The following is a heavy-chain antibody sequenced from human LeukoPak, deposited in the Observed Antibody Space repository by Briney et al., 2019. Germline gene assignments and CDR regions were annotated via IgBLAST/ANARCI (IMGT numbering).Heavy chain of an antibody. CDR2: ITSKSYGETA. J-gene: IGHJ4*02. CDR1: GFTFADYA. Sequence: PGGSLTLSCTASGFTFADYAMSWVRQAPGKGLEWVSFITSKSYGETAEYAASVRGRFTLSRDDSNSVAYLQMNSLKTDDTAVYFCLRALAVPVGLWYFHYSGQGPLVTVSS. D-gene: IGHD3-10*01. V-gene: IGHV3-49*04. CDR3: LRALAVPVGLWYFHY.